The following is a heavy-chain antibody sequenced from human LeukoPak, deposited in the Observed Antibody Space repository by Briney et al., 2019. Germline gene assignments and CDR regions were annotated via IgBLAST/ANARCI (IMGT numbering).Heavy chain of an antibody. J-gene: IGHJ4*02. CDR1: GYSFSSYL. CDR3: ARDGGGVSSWVSH. CDR2: IDPGDSFT. V-gene: IGHV5-10-1*01. Sequence: GESLSISCQGSGYSFSSYLISWGRQMPGKGLELMGMIDPGDSFTKYRPSLEGRVTISADKSLSTVYLQWSSLKASDTAIYYCARDGGGVSSWVSHWGQGTLVTVSS. D-gene: IGHD2-8*02.